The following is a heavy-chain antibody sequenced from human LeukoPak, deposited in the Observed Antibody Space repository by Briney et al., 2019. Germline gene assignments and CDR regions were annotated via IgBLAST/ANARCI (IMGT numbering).Heavy chain of an antibody. CDR1: GYSISSGYD. V-gene: IGHV4-38-2*01. Sequence: ETLSLTCAVSGYSISSGYDWGWIRQPPGKGLQWIGSIFQRGYSYYNPSLKSRVTISVDTSRNQFSLKLSSVTAADTAVYYCAGDKETTGNGRPNWFDPWGQGTLVTVSS. CDR2: IFQRGYS. CDR3: AGDKETTGNGRPNWFDP. J-gene: IGHJ5*02. D-gene: IGHD1-1*01.